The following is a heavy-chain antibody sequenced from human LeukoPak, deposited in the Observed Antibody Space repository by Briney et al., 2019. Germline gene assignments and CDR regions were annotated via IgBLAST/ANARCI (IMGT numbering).Heavy chain of an antibody. CDR2: IIPIFGTA. CDR1: GGTFSSYA. V-gene: IGHV1-69*05. D-gene: IGHD1/OR15-1a*01. Sequence: SVKVSCKASGGTFSSYANSWVRQAPGQGLEWMGGIIPIFGTANYAQKFQGRVTITTDESTSTAYMELSSLRSEDTAVYYCAGDDGSTSRPLGYYYYMDVWGKGTTVTVSS. J-gene: IGHJ6*03. CDR3: AGDDGSTSRPLGYYYYMDV.